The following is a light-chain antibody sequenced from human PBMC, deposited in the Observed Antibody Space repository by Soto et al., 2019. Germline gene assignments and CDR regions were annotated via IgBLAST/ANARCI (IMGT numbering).Light chain of an antibody. V-gene: IGKV3-20*01. CDR1: QSISSTS. Sequence: VLTQSPGTLSLSPGERATLSCRASQSISSTSLAWYQHQPEQAPRLIVYGASVRARGIPARFSGGGSGTDFTLTISRLEPEDFAVYYCQRYGNSPPLTFGGGTKVEIK. CDR3: QRYGNSPPLT. J-gene: IGKJ4*01. CDR2: GAS.